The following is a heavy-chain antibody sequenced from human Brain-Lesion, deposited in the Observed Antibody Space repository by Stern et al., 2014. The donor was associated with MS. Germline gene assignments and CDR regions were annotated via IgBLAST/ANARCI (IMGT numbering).Heavy chain of an antibody. D-gene: IGHD2-15*01. Sequence: QMQLVESGPGLVKPSETLSLTCTVAGGSVSSTSYAWAWIRQPPGKGLEWIGTIYYSGNTYYSPSLKSRLTISLDTSKNQFSLQLRSGTAADTAVYYCAGEEDIRYCSGGSCTGNWFDPWGQGTLVTVSS. CDR2: IYYSGNT. CDR1: GGSVSSTSYA. V-gene: IGHV4-39*01. J-gene: IGHJ5*02. CDR3: AGEEDIRYCSGGSCTGNWFDP.